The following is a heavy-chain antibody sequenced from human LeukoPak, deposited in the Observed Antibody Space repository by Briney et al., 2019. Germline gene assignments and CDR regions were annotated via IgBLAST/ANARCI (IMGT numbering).Heavy chain of an antibody. CDR2: IYSGGST. J-gene: IGHJ4*02. CDR1: GFTVSSNY. CDR3: ARRAKTERGHSYGRVY. D-gene: IGHD5-18*01. Sequence: GGSLTLSCAASGFTVSSNYMSCVRHAPGKGREWLSVIYSGGSTYYADSVKGRFTTSRDNSKNTLYLQMNSLRADDTAVYYCARRAKTERGHSYGRVYWGQGTLVTVSP. V-gene: IGHV3-66*01.